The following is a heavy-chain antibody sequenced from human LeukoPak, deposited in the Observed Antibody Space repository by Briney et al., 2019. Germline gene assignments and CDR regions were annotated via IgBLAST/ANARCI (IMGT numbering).Heavy chain of an antibody. Sequence: GASVKVSCKASGYTFTGYYMHWVRQAPGQGLEWMGRIIPILGIANYAQKFQGRVTITADKSTSTAYMELSSLRSEDTAVYYCARVLVPAAIWDYYYYGMDVWGQGTTVTVSS. CDR1: GYTFTGYY. CDR2: IIPILGIA. V-gene: IGHV1-69*02. CDR3: ARVLVPAAIWDYYYYGMDV. J-gene: IGHJ6*02. D-gene: IGHD2-2*02.